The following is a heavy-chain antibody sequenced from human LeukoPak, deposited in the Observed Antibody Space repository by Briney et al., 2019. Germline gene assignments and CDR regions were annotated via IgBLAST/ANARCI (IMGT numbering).Heavy chain of an antibody. V-gene: IGHV3-48*03. CDR1: GFTFSSYE. CDR2: ISSSGSTI. Sequence: GGSLRLSCAASGFTFSSYEMNWVRQAPGKGLEWVSYISSSGSTIYYADSVKGQFTISRDNAKNSLYLQMNSLRAEDTAVYYCARGIAVATSGIDYWGQGTLVTVSS. D-gene: IGHD6-19*01. CDR3: ARGIAVATSGIDY. J-gene: IGHJ4*02.